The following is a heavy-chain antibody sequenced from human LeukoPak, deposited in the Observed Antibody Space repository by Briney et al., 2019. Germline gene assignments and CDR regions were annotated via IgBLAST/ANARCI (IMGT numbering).Heavy chain of an antibody. CDR2: IYYSGST. D-gene: IGHD3-22*01. CDR3: ARGSRYYDSSAYLAL. J-gene: IGHJ3*01. Sequence: SETLSLTCTVSGDSSSIGGGYYWTWIRQHPGKGLECIGYIYYSGSTYYNPSLKSRVTISVDTSKNQFSLKLSSVTAADTAVYYCARGSRYYDSSAYLALWGQGTMVTVSS. CDR1: GDSSSIGGGYY. V-gene: IGHV4-31*03.